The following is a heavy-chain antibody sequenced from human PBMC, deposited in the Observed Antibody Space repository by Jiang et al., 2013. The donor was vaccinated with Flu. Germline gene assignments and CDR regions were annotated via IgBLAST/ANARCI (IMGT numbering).Heavy chain of an antibody. D-gene: IGHD3-3*01. J-gene: IGHJ5*02. CDR2: IYWNDDK. V-gene: IGHV2-5*01. Sequence: KPTQTLTLTCTFSGFSLSTSGVGVGWIRQPPGKALEWLALIYWNDDKRYSPSLKSRLTITKDTSKNQVVLTMTNMDPVDTATYYCARQPYDFWSGHNWFDPWGQGTLVTVSS. CDR1: GFSLSTSGVG. CDR3: ARQPYDFWSGHNWFDP.